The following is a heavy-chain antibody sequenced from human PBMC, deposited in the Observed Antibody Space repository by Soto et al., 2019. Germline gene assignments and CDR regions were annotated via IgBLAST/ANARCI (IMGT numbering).Heavy chain of an antibody. CDR3: ARAAMGGSSWPSDY. D-gene: IGHD6-13*01. CDR2: IYHSGST. V-gene: IGHV4-39*07. J-gene: IGHJ4*02. Sequence: PSETLSLTCTVSSGSISSSSYYWAWIRQPPGKGLEWIGEIYHSGSTNYNPSLKSRVTISVDKSKNQFSLKLSSVTAADTAVYYCARAAMGGSSWPSDYWGQGTLVTVSS. CDR1: SGSISSSSYY.